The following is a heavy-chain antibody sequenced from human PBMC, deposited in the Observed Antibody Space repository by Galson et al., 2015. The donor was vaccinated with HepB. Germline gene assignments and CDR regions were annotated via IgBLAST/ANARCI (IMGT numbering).Heavy chain of an antibody. V-gene: IGHV4-39*01. J-gene: IGHJ4*02. D-gene: IGHD2-2*01. CDR3: ASSLVVVPAALDY. CDR1: GGSISSSSYY. Sequence: ETLSLTCTVSGGSISSSSYYWGWIRQPPGKGLEWIGSIYYSGSTYYNPSLKSRVTISVDTSKNQFSLKLSSVTAADTAVYYCASSLVVVPAALDYWGQGTLVTVSS. CDR2: IYYSGST.